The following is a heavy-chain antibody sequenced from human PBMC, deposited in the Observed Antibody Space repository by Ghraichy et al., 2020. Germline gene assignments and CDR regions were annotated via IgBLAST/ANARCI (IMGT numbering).Heavy chain of an antibody. D-gene: IGHD6-19*01. CDR3: ARFHWPPRGAYSSGWYESWFDP. Sequence: ASVKVSCKASGYTFTGYYMHWVRQAPGQGLEWMGWINPNSGGTNYAQKFQGRVTMTRDTSISTAYMELSRLRSDDTAVYYCARFHWPPRGAYSSGWYESWFDPWGQGTLVTVSS. CDR1: GYTFTGYY. J-gene: IGHJ5*02. V-gene: IGHV1-2*02. CDR2: INPNSGGT.